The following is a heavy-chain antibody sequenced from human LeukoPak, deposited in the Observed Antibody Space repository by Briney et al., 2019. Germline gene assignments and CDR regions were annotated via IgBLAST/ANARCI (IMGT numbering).Heavy chain of an antibody. Sequence: PGRSLRLSCAASGFTFSSYGMHWVRQAPGKGLEWVAVISYDGSNKYYADSVKGRFTISRDNSKNTLYLQMNSLRAEDTAAYYCLVGATMDYWGQGTLVTVSS. CDR3: LVGATMDY. J-gene: IGHJ4*02. D-gene: IGHD1-26*01. CDR1: GFTFSSYG. V-gene: IGHV3-30*03. CDR2: ISYDGSNK.